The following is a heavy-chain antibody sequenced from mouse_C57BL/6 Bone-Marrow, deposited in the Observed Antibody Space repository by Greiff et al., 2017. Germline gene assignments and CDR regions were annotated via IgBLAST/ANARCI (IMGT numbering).Heavy chain of an antibody. V-gene: IGHV1-53*01. D-gene: IGHD1-1*01. J-gene: IGHJ2*01. CDR2: INPSNGGT. CDR3: ARGNYYGSTIDY. Sequence: QVQLQQPGTELVKPGASVKLSCKASGYTFTSYWMHWVKQRPGQGLEWIGNINPSNGGTNYNEKFKSKATLTGDKSSSTAYMQLSSLTSEDSAVYYCARGNYYGSTIDYWGQGTTLTVSS. CDR1: GYTFTSYW.